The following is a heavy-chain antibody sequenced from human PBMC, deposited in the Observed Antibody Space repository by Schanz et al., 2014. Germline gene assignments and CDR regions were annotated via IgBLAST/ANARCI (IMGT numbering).Heavy chain of an antibody. J-gene: IGHJ6*02. CDR1: GYTFTSHG. CDR3: ARAKRFGDMDV. V-gene: IGHV1-18*01. D-gene: IGHD3-10*01. Sequence: QVHLVQSGAEVKKPGASVKVSCKASGYTFTSHGISWVRQAPGQGLEWMGWITAYNGHTDYAQKLQGRVTLTTDTSTSTAYMELRNLRSDDTAVYYCARAKRFGDMDVWGQGTTVTVSS. CDR2: ITAYNGHT.